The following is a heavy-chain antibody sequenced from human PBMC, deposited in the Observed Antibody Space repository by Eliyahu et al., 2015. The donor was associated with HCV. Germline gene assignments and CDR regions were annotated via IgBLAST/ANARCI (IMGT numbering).Heavy chain of an antibody. D-gene: IGHD4-17*01. CDR3: ARRYGDYVGSFEY. J-gene: IGHJ4*02. CDR2: ISTSSSTI. Sequence: EVQLVESGGGLVQPGGSLRLSCAASGFSLSTYSMNWVRQAPGKGLEWVSYISTSSSTIYYADSVKGRFTISRDNAKNSLYLQMNSLRDEDTAVYYCARRYGDYVGSFEYWGQGTLVTVSS. CDR1: GFSLSTYS. V-gene: IGHV3-48*02.